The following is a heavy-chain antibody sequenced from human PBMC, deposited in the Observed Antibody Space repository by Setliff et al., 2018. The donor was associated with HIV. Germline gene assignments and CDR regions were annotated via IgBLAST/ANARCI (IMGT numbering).Heavy chain of an antibody. Sequence: ASVKVSCKASGYTFTSYYIHWVRQAPGQGLEWMGRINPSGGSTSYAQKFQGRITMTRDTSTSTAYMELSSLTSEDTAVYFCARSRYQLLYDMDVWGKGTTVTVSS. CDR2: INPSGGST. CDR1: GYTFTSYY. D-gene: IGHD2-2*02. CDR3: ARSRYQLLYDMDV. V-gene: IGHV1-46*01. J-gene: IGHJ6*03.